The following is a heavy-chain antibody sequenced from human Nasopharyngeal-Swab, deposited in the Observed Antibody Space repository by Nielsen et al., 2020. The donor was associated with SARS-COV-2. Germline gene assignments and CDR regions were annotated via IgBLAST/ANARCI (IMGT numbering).Heavy chain of an antibody. Sequence: GGSLRLSCAASGFTLGAYSMKWVRQAPGKGLEWVSSISSSSTYIYYADSVKGRFTISRDNAKNSLYLQMNSLRAEDTAVYYCAGAYGSGSYFAFDLWGQGTMVTVSS. D-gene: IGHD3-10*01. CDR1: GFTLGAYS. V-gene: IGHV3-21*01. CDR3: AGAYGSGSYFAFDL. J-gene: IGHJ3*01. CDR2: ISSSSTYI.